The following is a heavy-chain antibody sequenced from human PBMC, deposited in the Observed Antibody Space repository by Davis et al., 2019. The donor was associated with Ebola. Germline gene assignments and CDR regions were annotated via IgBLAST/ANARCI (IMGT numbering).Heavy chain of an antibody. CDR1: GFTFSSYW. V-gene: IGHV3-23*01. CDR2: ISGSGGST. J-gene: IGHJ4*02. D-gene: IGHD3-3*01. Sequence: GESLKISCAASGFTFSSYWMSWVRQAPGKGLEWVSAISGSGGSTYYADSVKGRFTISRDNSKNTLYLQMNSLRTEDTALYYCAKPYYDFWSGSNLDYWGQGTLVTVSS. CDR3: AKPYYDFWSGSNLDY.